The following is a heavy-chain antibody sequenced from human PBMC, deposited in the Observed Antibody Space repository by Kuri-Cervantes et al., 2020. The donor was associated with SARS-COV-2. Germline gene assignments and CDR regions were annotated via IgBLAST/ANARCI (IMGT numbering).Heavy chain of an antibody. CDR2: ISLSGDST. CDR1: GFTFSSYS. V-gene: IGHV3-21*04. J-gene: IGHJ4*02. D-gene: IGHD1-26*01. Sequence: GGSLRLSCAASGFTFSSYSMNWVRQAPGKGLEWVSSISLSGDSTYYADSVRGRLTISRDNSKNALYLQMNSLRAEDTAVYYCARGSGRWRLDYWGQGTLVTVSS. CDR3: ARGSGRWRLDY.